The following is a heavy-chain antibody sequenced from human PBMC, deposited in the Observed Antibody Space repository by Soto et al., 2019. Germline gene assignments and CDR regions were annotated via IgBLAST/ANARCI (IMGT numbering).Heavy chain of an antibody. CDR1: GFTFSSYS. J-gene: IGHJ5*02. CDR3: ARVPNPYSSSWYFGFDP. Sequence: NPGGSLRLSCAASGFTFSSYSMNWVRQAPGKGLEWVSSISSSSYIYYADSVKGRFTISRDNAKNSLYLQMNSLRAEDTAVYYCARVPNPYSSSWYFGFDPWGQGTLVTVSS. D-gene: IGHD6-13*01. CDR2: ISSSSYI. V-gene: IGHV3-21*01.